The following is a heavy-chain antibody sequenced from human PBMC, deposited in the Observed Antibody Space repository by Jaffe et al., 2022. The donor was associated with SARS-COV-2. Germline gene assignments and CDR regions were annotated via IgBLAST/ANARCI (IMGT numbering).Heavy chain of an antibody. V-gene: IGHV3-64*01. CDR2: INSNGATT. Sequence: EVQLMESGGGLVQPGGSLRLSCAASGFNFRNFSMHWVRQAPGKRLEYISAINSNGATTYYASSVKGRFTISRDNSKNTLYLQMSSLRADDVAVYYCARDRPIGYASSCLDFWGQGTLVAVSS. CDR3: ARDRPIGYASSCLDF. D-gene: IGHD6-13*01. CDR1: GFNFRNFS. J-gene: IGHJ4*02.